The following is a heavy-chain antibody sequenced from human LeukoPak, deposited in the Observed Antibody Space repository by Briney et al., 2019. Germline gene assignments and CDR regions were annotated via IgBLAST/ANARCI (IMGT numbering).Heavy chain of an antibody. Sequence: PGWSLRLSCAASGFTFDDYGMSWVRQAPGKGLEWVSGINWNGGSTGYADSVKGRFTISRDNAKNSLYLQMNSLRAEDTALYYCARTGYYDYVWGSYRSTYYFDYWGQGTLVTVSS. J-gene: IGHJ4*02. V-gene: IGHV3-20*04. CDR2: INWNGGST. CDR1: GFTFDDYG. CDR3: ARTGYYDYVWGSYRSTYYFDY. D-gene: IGHD3-16*02.